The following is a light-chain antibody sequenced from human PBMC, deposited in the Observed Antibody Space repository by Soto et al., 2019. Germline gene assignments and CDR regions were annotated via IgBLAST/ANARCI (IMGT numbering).Light chain of an antibody. CDR1: QSISSW. J-gene: IGKJ1*01. V-gene: IGKV1-5*03. CDR3: QQYNSYWT. CDR2: KAS. Sequence: HMTRSPSKLSTSVGYIITITCRASQSISSWLAWYQQKPGKAAEILIYKASSLESGVPSRFSGSGSGTEFTLTISSLQPDDFATYYCQQYNSYWTFGQGTKV.